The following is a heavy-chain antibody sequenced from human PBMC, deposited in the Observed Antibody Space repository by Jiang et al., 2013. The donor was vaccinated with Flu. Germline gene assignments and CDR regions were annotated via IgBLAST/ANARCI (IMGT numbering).Heavy chain of an antibody. CDR3: VRAKWDHNILTGNYAVDV. CDR2: ISSGSADTI. Sequence: ESGGGLVKPGGSLRLSCAASGFTFRSYEMHWVRQAPGKGLEWVAYISSGSADTIHYADSVRGRFTISRDNAKSSLYLQMNSLRAEDTAVYHCVRAKWDHNILTGNYAVDVWGKGTTVTVSS. J-gene: IGHJ6*04. CDR1: GFTFRSYE. V-gene: IGHV3-48*03. D-gene: IGHD3-9*01.